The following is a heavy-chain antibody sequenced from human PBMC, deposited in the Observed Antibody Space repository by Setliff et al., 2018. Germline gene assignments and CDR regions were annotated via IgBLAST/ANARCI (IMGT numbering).Heavy chain of an antibody. D-gene: IGHD1-1*01. CDR1: GGSMITNDYF. V-gene: IGHV4-39*07. CDR2: IYYSGDT. J-gene: IGHJ6*03. Sequence: ETLSLTCTVSGGSMITNDYFWGWIRQPPGTGLEWIGSIYYSGDTYYNPSLKSRATVSVDTSTSQFSLRLTSVTAADSAVYFCARYPRRGNGWNPYYVDGWGKGTTVTVSS. CDR3: ARYPRRGNGWNPYYVDG.